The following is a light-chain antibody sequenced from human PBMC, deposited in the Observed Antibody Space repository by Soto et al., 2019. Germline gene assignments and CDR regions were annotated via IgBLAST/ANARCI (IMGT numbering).Light chain of an antibody. CDR3: QQYNTYST. V-gene: IGKV1-5*03. J-gene: IGKJ1*01. CDR2: KAS. CDR1: QSISTW. Sequence: DIQMTQSPSTLSASVGDRVTITCRASQSISTWLTWYQQKPGRAPKVLIYKASSLQSGVPSRSSGSGSGTEFTLTISSLQPDDFATYYCQQYNTYSTFGQGTKVDIK.